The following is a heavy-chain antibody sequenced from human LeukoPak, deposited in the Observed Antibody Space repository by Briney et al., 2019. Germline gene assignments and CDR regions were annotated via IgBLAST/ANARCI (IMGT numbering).Heavy chain of an antibody. CDR1: GGSISSGGYY. CDR2: IYYSGST. CDR3: ARGSLSPPTNDAFDI. Sequence: SQTLSLTCTVSGGSISSGGYYWSWIHQHPGKGLEWIGYIYYSGSTYYNPSLKSRVTISVDTSKNQFSLKLSSVTAADTAVYYCARGSLSPPTNDAFDIWGQGTMVTVSS. V-gene: IGHV4-31*03. D-gene: IGHD2-8*01. J-gene: IGHJ3*02.